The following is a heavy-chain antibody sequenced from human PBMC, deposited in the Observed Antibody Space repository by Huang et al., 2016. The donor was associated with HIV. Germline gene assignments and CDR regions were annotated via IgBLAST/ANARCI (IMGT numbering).Heavy chain of an antibody. CDR3: ASQHIGAAATWF. V-gene: IGHV4-39*01. CDR1: GDFISSTNYY. J-gene: IGHJ4*02. Sequence: QLQLQESGPGQVKPSETLSLTCTVYGDFISSTNYYWGWIRQSPGKGLEWVGSVYQSGRTNYNPSLQRPVTLSVDTSSNHFSLRLNSVTAADTAVYYCASQHIGAAATWFWGRGTQVAVSS. CDR2: VYQSGRT. D-gene: IGHD6-13*01.